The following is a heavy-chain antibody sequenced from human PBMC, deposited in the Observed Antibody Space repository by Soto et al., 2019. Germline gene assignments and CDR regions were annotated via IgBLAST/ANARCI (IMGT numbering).Heavy chain of an antibody. J-gene: IGHJ5*02. V-gene: IGHV3-23*01. CDR1: GFTFRNYA. Sequence: GSLRLSCAASGFTFRNYAMTWARQAPGKGLEWVSSLLRSGSSAYYADSVRGRFTISSDTSANSLYLQMDNLRAEDTAIYYCAKDAISGDGIWLMDSWGQGTVVTVSS. CDR3: AKDAISGDGIWLMDS. CDR2: LLRSGSSA. D-gene: IGHD4-17*01.